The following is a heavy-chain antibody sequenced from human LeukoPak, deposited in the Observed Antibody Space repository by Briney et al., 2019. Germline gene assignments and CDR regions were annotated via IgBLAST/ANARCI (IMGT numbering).Heavy chain of an antibody. CDR1: GGSISSYY. J-gene: IGHJ4*02. CDR3: ARRSGVLDSRDSRYYFDH. CDR2: IHVSGRS. D-gene: IGHD3-22*01. Sequence: SETLSLTCTVSGGSISSYYWSWIRQPAGKGLEWIGRIHVSGRSNINPSLKSRLTMSVDTSKNHFSLNLSSVTAADTAVYYCARRSGVLDSRDSRYYFDHWGQGTLVAVSS. V-gene: IGHV4-4*07.